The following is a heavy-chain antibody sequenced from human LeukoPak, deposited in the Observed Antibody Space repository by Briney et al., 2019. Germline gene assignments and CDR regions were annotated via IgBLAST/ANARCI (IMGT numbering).Heavy chain of an antibody. CDR1: GFTFSSYA. CDR3: AGRVVKYYYYYYGMDV. J-gene: IGHJ6*02. D-gene: IGHD2-15*01. Sequence: SGGSLRLSCAASGFTFSSYAMSWVRQAPGKGLEWVSAISGSGGSTYYADSVKGRFTISRDNSKNTLYLQMNSLRAEDTAVYYCAGRVVKYYYYYYGMDVWGQGTTVTVSS. CDR2: ISGSGGST. V-gene: IGHV3-23*01.